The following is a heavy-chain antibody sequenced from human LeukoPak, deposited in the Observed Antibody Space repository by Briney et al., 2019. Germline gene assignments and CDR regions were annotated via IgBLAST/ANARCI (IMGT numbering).Heavy chain of an antibody. J-gene: IGHJ4*02. CDR3: ARDHEPYDDYVWGNYRYSPSIQF. CDR1: GSDFSSYS. V-gene: IGHV3-21*01. CDR2: ISRSSNYI. D-gene: IGHD3-16*02. Sequence: PGGSLRLSCAASGSDFSSYSMNWVRQAPGKGLEWVSSISRSSNYIYYADSVQGRFTISRDNAKNSLYLQMNSLRAEDTAVYYCARDHEPYDDYVWGNYRYSPSIQFWGQGTLVTVSS.